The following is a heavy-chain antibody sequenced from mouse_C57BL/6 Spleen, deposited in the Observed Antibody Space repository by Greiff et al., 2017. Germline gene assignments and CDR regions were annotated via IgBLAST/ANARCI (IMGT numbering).Heavy chain of an antibody. CDR1: GYSITSGYY. V-gene: IGHV3-6*01. J-gene: IGHJ2*01. CDR2: ISYDGSN. Sequence: EVQLQESGPGLVKPSQSLSLTCSVTGYSITSGYYWNWIRQFPGNKLEWMGYISYDGSNNYNPSLKNRISITRDTSKNQFFLKLNSVTTEDTATYYCARGGDYDGNYFDYWGQGTTLTVSS. D-gene: IGHD2-4*01. CDR3: ARGGDYDGNYFDY.